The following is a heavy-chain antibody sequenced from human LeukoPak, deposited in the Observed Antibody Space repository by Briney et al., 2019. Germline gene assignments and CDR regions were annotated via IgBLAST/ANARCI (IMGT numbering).Heavy chain of an antibody. Sequence: GASVKVSCKASGGTFSSYAISWVRQAPGQGLEWMGGIIPIFGTANYAQKFQGRVTITADESTSTAYVELSSLRSEDTAVYYCARAVRSQRRFGVNQDIVVVPAALDAFDIWGQGTMVTVSS. J-gene: IGHJ3*02. D-gene: IGHD2-2*01. V-gene: IGHV1-69*13. CDR3: ARAVRSQRRFGVNQDIVVVPAALDAFDI. CDR2: IIPIFGTA. CDR1: GGTFSSYA.